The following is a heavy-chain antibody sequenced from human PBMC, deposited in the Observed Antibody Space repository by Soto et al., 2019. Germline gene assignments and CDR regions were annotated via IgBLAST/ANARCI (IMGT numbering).Heavy chain of an antibody. Sequence: QVQLVESGGGVVQPGRSLRLSCEGSGFTFKKYGMHWVRQAPGKGLEWVAIIWYDGSNDFYADSVKGRFTISKDNSKNKVYLEMDSLRVEDTGIYYCARAGVENWLDPWGQGTLVTVSS. J-gene: IGHJ5*02. D-gene: IGHD3-10*01. CDR2: IWYDGSND. CDR1: GFTFKKYG. CDR3: ARAGVENWLDP. V-gene: IGHV3-33*01.